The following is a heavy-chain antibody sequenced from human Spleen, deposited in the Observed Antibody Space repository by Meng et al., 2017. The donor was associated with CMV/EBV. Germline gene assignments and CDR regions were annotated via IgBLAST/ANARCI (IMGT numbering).Heavy chain of an antibody. V-gene: IGHV4-34*01. CDR1: GGSFSGYY. D-gene: IGHD1-26*01. J-gene: IGHJ4*02. Sequence: QVQLQQWGAGLLKPSETRSLTCAVYGGSFSGYYWSWIRQPPGKGLEWIGEINHSGSTNYNPSLKSRVTISVDTSKNQFSLKLSSVTAADTAVYYCAPGFRSWSGSYSSWGQGTLVTVSS. CDR2: INHSGST. CDR3: APGFRSWSGSYSS.